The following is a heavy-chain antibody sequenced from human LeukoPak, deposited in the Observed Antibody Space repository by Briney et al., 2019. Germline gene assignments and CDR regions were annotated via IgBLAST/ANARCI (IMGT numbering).Heavy chain of an antibody. CDR2: ISPNGGGA. CDR1: GYTFTGYY. V-gene: IGHV1-2*06. J-gene: IGHJ6*02. CDR3: ARVWCSSTSCHYGMDV. D-gene: IGHD2-2*01. Sequence: GASVTVSFTASGYTFTGYYMHWVRQAPGQGLEWMGRISPNGGGANYAQKFQGRVTMTRDTSISTAYMELSRLRSNDTAVYYCARVWCSSTSCHYGMDVWGQGTTVTVSS.